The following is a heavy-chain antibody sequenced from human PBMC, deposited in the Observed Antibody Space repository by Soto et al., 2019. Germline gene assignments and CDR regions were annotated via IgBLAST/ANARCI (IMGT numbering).Heavy chain of an antibody. CDR1: GFTFSSYA. CDR2: ISRNGGST. V-gene: IGHV3-64*01. CDR3: AGGDCSGGSCYFDY. D-gene: IGHD2-15*01. Sequence: EVQLVEAGGGLVQPGGSLRLSCAASGFTFSSYAMHWVRQAPGKGLEYGSAISRNGGSTYYANSVKGRFTISRDNSKNTLYLQMGSLRAEDMAVYYCAGGDCSGGSCYFDYWGQGTLVTVSS. J-gene: IGHJ4*02.